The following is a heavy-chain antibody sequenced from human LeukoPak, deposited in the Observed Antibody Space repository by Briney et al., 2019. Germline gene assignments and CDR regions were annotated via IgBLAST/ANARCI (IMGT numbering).Heavy chain of an antibody. D-gene: IGHD3-16*01. J-gene: IGHJ3*02. CDR3: ARAPGGDYAFDI. CDR1: GGSISSGGYS. V-gene: IGHV4-31*11. Sequence: RPSQTLSLTCAVSGGSISSGGYSWSWIRQPPGKGLEWIGYIYYSGSTYYNPSLKSRVTISVDTSKNQFSLKLSSVTAADTAVYYCARAPGGDYAFDIWGQGTMVTVSS. CDR2: IYYSGST.